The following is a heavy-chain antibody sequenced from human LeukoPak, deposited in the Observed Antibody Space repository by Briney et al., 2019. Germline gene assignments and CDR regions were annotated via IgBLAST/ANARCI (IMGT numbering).Heavy chain of an antibody. CDR3: ARQTPYGDYVRPYFDY. CDR1: GYTFTSYY. D-gene: IGHD4-17*01. CDR2: INPSGGST. J-gene: IGHJ4*02. V-gene: IGHV1-46*01. Sequence: PGASVKVSCKASGYTFTSYYMHWVRQAPGQGLEWMGIINPSGGSTSYAQKFQGRVTMTRDTSTSTVYMELSSLRSEDTAVYYCARQTPYGDYVRPYFDYWGQGTLVTVSS.